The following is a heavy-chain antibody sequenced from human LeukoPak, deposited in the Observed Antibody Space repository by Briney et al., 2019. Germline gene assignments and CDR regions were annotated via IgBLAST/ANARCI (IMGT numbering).Heavy chain of an antibody. V-gene: IGHV4-59*01. D-gene: IGHD3-10*01. CDR3: AREKYYGSGGFDY. Sequence: PSETLSLTCTVSGGSISSYYWSWIRQPPGKGLEWIGYIYYSGSTNYNPSLKSRVTISVDTSKNQFSLKLSSVTAADTAVYYCAREKYYGSGGFDYWGQGTLVTVSS. CDR1: GGSISSYY. CDR2: IYYSGST. J-gene: IGHJ4*02.